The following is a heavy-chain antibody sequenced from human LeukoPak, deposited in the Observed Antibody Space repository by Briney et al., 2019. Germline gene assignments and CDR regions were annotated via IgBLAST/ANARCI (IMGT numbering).Heavy chain of an antibody. J-gene: IGHJ4*02. CDR3: ARWISGDYANYFDY. CDR1: GFTFSRYD. CDR2: IYSGGST. V-gene: IGHV3-53*01. Sequence: GGSLRLSCAASGFTFSRYDMNWVRQAPGKGLEWVSVIYSGGSTCYADSVKGRFTISRDNSKNTLYLQMNSLRAEDTAVYYCARWISGDYANYFDYWGQGTLVTVSS. D-gene: IGHD4-17*01.